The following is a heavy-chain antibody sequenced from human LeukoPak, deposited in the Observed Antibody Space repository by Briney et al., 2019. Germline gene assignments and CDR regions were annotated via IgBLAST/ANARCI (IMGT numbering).Heavy chain of an antibody. V-gene: IGHV4-30-2*01. D-gene: IGHD5-12*01. CDR2: IYHSGST. CDR3: ARGQATFWYFDL. Sequence: SQTLSLTCAVSGGSISSGGYSWSWIRQPPGKSLEWIGYIYHSGSTYYNPSLKSRVTISVDRSKNQFSLKLSSVTAADTAVYYCARGQATFWYFDLWGRGTLVTVSS. CDR1: GGSISSGGYS. J-gene: IGHJ2*01.